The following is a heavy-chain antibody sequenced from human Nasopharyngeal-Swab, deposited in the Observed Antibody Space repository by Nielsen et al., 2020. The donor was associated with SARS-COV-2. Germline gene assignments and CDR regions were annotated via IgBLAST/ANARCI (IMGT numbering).Heavy chain of an antibody. CDR3: ARRSVVPAAIYNWFDP. J-gene: IGHJ5*02. D-gene: IGHD2-2*02. V-gene: IGHV4-39*01. CDR2: IYYSGST. Sequence: SETLSLTCTVSGGSISSSSYYWGWIRQPPGKGLEWIGSIYYSGSTYYNPSLKSRVTISVDTSKNQFSLKLSSVTAADTAVYYCARRSVVPAAIYNWFDPWGQGTLVTVSS. CDR1: GGSISSSSYY.